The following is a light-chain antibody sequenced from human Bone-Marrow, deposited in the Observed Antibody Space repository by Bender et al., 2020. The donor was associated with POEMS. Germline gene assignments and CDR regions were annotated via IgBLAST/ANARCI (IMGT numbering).Light chain of an antibody. CDR2: DDS. V-gene: IGLV3-21*02. CDR3: QAWDTSSVV. CDR1: NIGDYS. Sequence: SYVLTQPPSVSVAPGQTAKITCGGNNIGDYSVHWYQRKPGQAPVLVVYDDSDRPSGIPERLSGSNSGATATLTINRVEAGDEADYYCQAWDTSSVVFGGGTKLTVL. J-gene: IGLJ2*01.